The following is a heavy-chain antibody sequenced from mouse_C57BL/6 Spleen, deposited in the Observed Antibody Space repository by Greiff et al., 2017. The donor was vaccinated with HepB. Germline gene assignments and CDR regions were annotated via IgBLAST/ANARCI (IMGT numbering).Heavy chain of an antibody. J-gene: IGHJ4*01. D-gene: IGHD1-1*01. V-gene: IGHV10-1*01. Sequence: EVKLQESGGGLVQPKGSLKLSCAASGFSFNTYAMNWVRQAPGKGLEWVARIRSKSNNYATYYADSVKDRFTISRDDSESMLYLQMNNLKTEDTAMYYCVRDGSNYYAMDYWGQGTSVTVSS. CDR1: GFSFNTYA. CDR3: VRDGSNYYAMDY. CDR2: IRSKSNNYAT.